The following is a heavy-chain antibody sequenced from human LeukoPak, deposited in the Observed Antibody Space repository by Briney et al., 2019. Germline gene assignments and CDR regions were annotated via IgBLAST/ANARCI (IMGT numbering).Heavy chain of an antibody. J-gene: IGHJ2*01. CDR2: IKQDGSEK. CDR1: GFTFSSYW. V-gene: IGHV3-7*03. CDR3: ARSSTTVTTRFFDL. D-gene: IGHD4-17*01. Sequence: PGGSLRLSCAASGFTFSSYWMSWVRQAPGKGLEWVANIKQDGSEKYYVDSVKGRFSISRDNAKNSMYLEMNSLSPEDTALYYCARSSTTVTTRFFDLWGRGTLVTVSS.